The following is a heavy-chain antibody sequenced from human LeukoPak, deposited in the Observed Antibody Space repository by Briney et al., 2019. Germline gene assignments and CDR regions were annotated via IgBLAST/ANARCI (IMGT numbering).Heavy chain of an antibody. V-gene: IGHV3-30-3*01. D-gene: IGHD3-10*01. CDR3: ARDGSD. Sequence: PGGSLRLSCAASGFTFSHYAMHWVRQAPGKGLEWVAVISYDGSNKYYADSVKGRFTISRDNSKNTLYLQMNSLRAEDTAVYYCARDGSDWGQGTTVTVSS. CDR2: ISYDGSNK. J-gene: IGHJ6*02. CDR1: GFTFSHYA.